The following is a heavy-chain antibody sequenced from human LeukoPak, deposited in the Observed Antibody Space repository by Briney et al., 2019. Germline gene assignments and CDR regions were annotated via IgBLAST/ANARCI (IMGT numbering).Heavy chain of an antibody. J-gene: IGHJ3*02. CDR2: ISWNSGSI. CDR1: GFTFDDYA. Sequence: GRSLRLSCAASGFTFDDYAMHWVRQAPGKGLEWVSGISWNSGSIGYADSVKGRFTISRDNAKNSLYLQMNSLRAEDTALYYCASGLKWELLRKGGDAFDIWGQGTMVTVSS. V-gene: IGHV3-9*01. D-gene: IGHD1-26*01. CDR3: ASGLKWELLRKGGDAFDI.